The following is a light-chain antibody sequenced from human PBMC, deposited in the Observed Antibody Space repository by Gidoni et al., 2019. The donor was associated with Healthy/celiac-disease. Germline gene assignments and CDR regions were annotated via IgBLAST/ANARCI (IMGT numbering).Light chain of an antibody. CDR1: QSVSSSY. Sequence: EIVLTQSPGTLSLSPGERATLSCRASQSVSSSYLAWYQQKPSQAPRLLIYGASSGSGTDFTLTISRLEPEDFAVYYCQQYGSSPGTFGQGTKVEIK. CDR3: QQYGSSPGT. J-gene: IGKJ1*01. CDR2: GAS. V-gene: IGKV3-20*01.